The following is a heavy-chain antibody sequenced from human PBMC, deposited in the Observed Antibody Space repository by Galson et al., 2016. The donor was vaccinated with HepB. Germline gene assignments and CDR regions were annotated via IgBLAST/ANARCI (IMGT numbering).Heavy chain of an antibody. J-gene: IGHJ4*02. CDR1: GFTVSTNY. D-gene: IGHD3-3*01. CDR2: IYSGGST. Sequence: SLRLSCAASGFTVSTNYMGWVRQAPGKGLEWVSVIYSGGSTYYADSVKGRFTISRNISKSTVYLQMNSLRAEDTAVYYCARGRGADFWSGYHDYWGQGTQVTVSS. V-gene: IGHV3-53*01. CDR3: ARGRGADFWSGYHDY.